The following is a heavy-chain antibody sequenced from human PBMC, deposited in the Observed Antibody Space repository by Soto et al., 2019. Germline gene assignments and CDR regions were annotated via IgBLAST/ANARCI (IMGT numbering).Heavy chain of an antibody. Sequence: SETLSLTCTVYGGSIGTYDWRWIRQPPGKGLEWIGYIYYSGSTNYNPSLKSRVTISVDTSKNQFSLKLSSVTAADTAVYYCARVGVDYYDSSGYYATFDYWGQGTLVTAPQ. V-gene: IGHV4-59*01. CDR3: ARVGVDYYDSSGYYATFDY. CDR1: GGSIGTYD. J-gene: IGHJ4*02. D-gene: IGHD3-22*01. CDR2: IYYSGST.